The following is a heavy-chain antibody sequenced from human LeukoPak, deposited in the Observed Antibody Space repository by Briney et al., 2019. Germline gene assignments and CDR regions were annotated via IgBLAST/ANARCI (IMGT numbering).Heavy chain of an antibody. J-gene: IGHJ3*01. CDR2: IYRTGTT. CDR1: GGSISSNTYY. Sequence: SETLSLTCNVSGGSISSNTYYWAWIRQPPGKGLEWIGSIYRTGTTYYNPPVKTRLTISLDTSKNGLSLKLRSVTAADTAVYYCATVRTSGCYYAFDVWGQGTMISVSS. V-gene: IGHV4-39*02. CDR3: ATVRTSGCYYAFDV. D-gene: IGHD2-21*02.